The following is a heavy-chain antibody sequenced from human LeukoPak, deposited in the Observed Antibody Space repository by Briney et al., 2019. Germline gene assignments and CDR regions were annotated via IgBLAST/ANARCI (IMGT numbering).Heavy chain of an antibody. CDR1: GFTFSNSA. CDR2: IDYDSSHI. D-gene: IGHD3-9*01. V-gene: IGHV3-21*01. CDR3: ARDPLRYLRVGHYDY. J-gene: IGHJ4*02. Sequence: PGGSLRLSCAASGFTFSNSAMTWVRQVPGKGLEWVLSIDYDSSHIYYAASVRGRFTISRDNARNSVYLQLNSLRVEDTAVYYCARDPLRYLRVGHYDYWGQGPLVAVSS.